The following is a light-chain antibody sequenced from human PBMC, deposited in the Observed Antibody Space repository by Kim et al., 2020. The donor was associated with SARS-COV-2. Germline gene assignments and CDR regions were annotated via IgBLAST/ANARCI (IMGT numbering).Light chain of an antibody. CDR1: SSDIGSYNL. J-gene: IGLJ2*01. V-gene: IGLV2-23*02. CDR2: EVS. Sequence: PGQSITISCTGTSSDIGSYNLVSWYQQYPGKAPQLMIYEVSKRPSGVSNRFSGFKSDNTASLTISGLQAEDEADYYCSSYASGSTIFGGGTKVTVL. CDR3: SSYASGSTI.